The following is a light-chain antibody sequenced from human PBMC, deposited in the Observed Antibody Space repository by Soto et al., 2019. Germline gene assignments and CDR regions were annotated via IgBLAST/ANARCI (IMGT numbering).Light chain of an antibody. CDR1: SSDLGTYDL. Sequence: QSVLTQPASVSGSPGQSITISCTGTSSDLGTYDLVSWYQQHPAKAPKLMIYEVFKRPSGVSYRFSGSKSGNTASLTISGLQAEDEADYYCCSYAGSSTWVFGGGTKVTVL. V-gene: IGLV2-23*02. J-gene: IGLJ3*02. CDR3: CSYAGSSTWV. CDR2: EVF.